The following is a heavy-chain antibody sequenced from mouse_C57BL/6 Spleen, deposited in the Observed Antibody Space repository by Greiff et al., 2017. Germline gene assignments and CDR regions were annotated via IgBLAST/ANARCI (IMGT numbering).Heavy chain of an antibody. CDR1: GYTFTDYY. CDR2: INPNNGGT. CDR3: ARSEREPYYSNSWYFDY. J-gene: IGHJ2*01. D-gene: IGHD2-5*01. V-gene: IGHV1-26*01. Sequence: VQLQQSGPELVKPGASVKISCKASGYTFTDYYMNWVKQSHGKSLEWIGDINPNNGGTSYNQKFKGKATLTVDKSSSTAYMELRSLTSEDSAVYYCARSEREPYYSNSWYFDYWGQGTTLTVSS.